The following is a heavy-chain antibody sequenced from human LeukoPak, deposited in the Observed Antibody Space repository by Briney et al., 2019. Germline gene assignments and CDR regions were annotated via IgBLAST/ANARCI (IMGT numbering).Heavy chain of an antibody. CDR3: ARYSGYDSRDY. CDR2: IIPIFGTA. Sequence: SVKVSCKVSVGTFSSYAISCVRQAPGQGLEWMGRIIPIFGTANYAQKFQGRVTITADKSTSTAYMELSSLRSEDTAVCYCARYSGYDSRDYWGQGTLVTVSS. J-gene: IGHJ4*02. D-gene: IGHD5-12*01. CDR1: VGTFSSYA. V-gene: IGHV1-69*06.